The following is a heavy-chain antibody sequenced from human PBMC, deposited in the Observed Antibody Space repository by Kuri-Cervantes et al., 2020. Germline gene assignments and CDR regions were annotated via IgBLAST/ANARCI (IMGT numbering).Heavy chain of an antibody. J-gene: IGHJ6*03. V-gene: IGHV3-30*02. CDR2: IRYDGSNK. CDR3: AKATDYRNYYYYMDV. D-gene: IGHD4-11*01. Sequence: GESLKISCAASGFTFSSYGMHWVRQAPGKGLEWVTFIRYDGSNKYYADSVKGRFTISRDNSRNTLYLQLDSLRAEDTAVYYCAKATDYRNYYYYMDVWGKGTTVTVSS. CDR1: GFTFSSYG.